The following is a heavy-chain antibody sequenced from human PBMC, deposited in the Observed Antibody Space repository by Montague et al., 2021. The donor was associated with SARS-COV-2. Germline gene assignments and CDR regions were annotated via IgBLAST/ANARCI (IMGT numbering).Heavy chain of an antibody. CDR3: ARLSNYYGSGSYYPHNYYYYGMDV. V-gene: IGHV4-39*01. J-gene: IGHJ6*02. CDR2: IYYSGST. Sequence: SETLSLTCTVSGGSISSSSYYWGWIRQPPGKWLEWIGSIYYSGSTYYNESLKSRVTISVDTSKNQFSLKLSSVTAADTAVYYCARLSNYYGSGSYYPHNYYYYGMDVWGQGTTVTVSS. D-gene: IGHD3-10*01. CDR1: GGSISSSSYY.